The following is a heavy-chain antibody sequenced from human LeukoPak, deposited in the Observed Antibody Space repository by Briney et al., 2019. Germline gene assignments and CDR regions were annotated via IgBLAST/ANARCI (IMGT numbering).Heavy chain of an antibody. CDR3: ATQFQQLVPDY. Sequence: GGSLRLSCAASGFTFSSYAMHWVRQAPGKGLEWVAVISYDGSNKYYADSVKGRFTISRDNSKNTLYLQMNSLGAEDTAVYYCATQFQQLVPDYWGQGTLVTVSS. CDR2: ISYDGSNK. CDR1: GFTFSSYA. V-gene: IGHV3-30*04. D-gene: IGHD6-13*01. J-gene: IGHJ4*02.